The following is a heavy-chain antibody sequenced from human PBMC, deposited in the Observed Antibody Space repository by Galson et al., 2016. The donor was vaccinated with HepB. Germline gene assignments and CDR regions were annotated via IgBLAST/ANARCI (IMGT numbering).Heavy chain of an antibody. CDR1: GFSLTTSGVG. D-gene: IGHD2-8*01. V-gene: IGHV2-5*02. J-gene: IGHJ4*02. CDR3: AHLYCSNAECYNFDY. Sequence: PALVKPTQTLTLTCTFSGFSLTTSGVGMGWIRQPPGKALEWLALLYWDDDKRYSPSLMNRLTITKDTSKNEVVLTMTNMDPVDSATYYCAHLYCSNAECYNFDYWGQGTLVTVSS. CDR2: LYWDDDK.